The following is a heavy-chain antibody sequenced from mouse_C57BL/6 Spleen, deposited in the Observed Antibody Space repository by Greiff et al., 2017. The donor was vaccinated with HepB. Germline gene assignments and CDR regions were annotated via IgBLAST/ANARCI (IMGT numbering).Heavy chain of an antibody. V-gene: IGHV7-3*01. J-gene: IGHJ2*01. CDR2: IRNKANGYTT. CDR3: ARLYDGYYLFFDY. D-gene: IGHD2-3*01. Sequence: DVQLVESGGGLVQPGGSLSLSCAASGFTFTDYYMSWVRQPPGKALEWLGFIRNKANGYTTEYSASVKGRFTISRDNSQSILYLQMNALRAEDSATYYCARLYDGYYLFFDYWCHGTTLTVSS. CDR1: GFTFTDYY.